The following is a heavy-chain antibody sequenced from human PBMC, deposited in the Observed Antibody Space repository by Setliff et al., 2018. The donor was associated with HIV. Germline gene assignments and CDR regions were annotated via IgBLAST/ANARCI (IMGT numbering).Heavy chain of an antibody. Sequence: SVTVSCKASGYTFTGYYMHWGRQAPGQGLEWMGLINPYSGDKNYAQQFQGRVTMTRDTSTSTAYMELSSLRSEDTSIYYCAADLVGSYNFWGGYYQGPDAFDIWGQGTMVTVSS. V-gene: IGHV1-2*06. J-gene: IGHJ3*02. CDR1: GYTFTGYY. CDR3: AADLVGSYNFWGGYYQGPDAFDI. D-gene: IGHD3-3*01. CDR2: INPYSGDK.